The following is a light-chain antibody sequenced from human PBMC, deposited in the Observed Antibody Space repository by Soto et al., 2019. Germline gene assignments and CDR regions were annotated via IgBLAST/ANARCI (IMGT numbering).Light chain of an antibody. V-gene: IGKV3-20*01. CDR2: GAS. CDR1: QSVSRN. Sequence: EVVLTQSPATLSVSPGDRATLSCRASQSVSRNLAWYQQKPGQAPRLLIYGASSRAAGIPDRFSGSGSGTDFTLTISRLEPEDFAVYFCQQYGGSRGTFGQGTKLEIK. J-gene: IGKJ2*01. CDR3: QQYGGSRGT.